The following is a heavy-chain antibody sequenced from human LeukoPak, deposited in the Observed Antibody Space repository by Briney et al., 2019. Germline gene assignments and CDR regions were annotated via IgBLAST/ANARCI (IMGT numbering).Heavy chain of an antibody. V-gene: IGHV3-64*01. D-gene: IGHD3-10*01. CDR1: GFTFSSYA. CDR3: ARKGNYYGSGGSYYYYMDV. Sequence: GGSLRLACAASGFTFSSYAMHWVRQAPGKGLEYVSAISSNGGSTYYANSVKGRFTISRDNSKNTLYLQMGSLRAEDMAVYYCARKGNYYGSGGSYYYYMDVWGKGTTVTVSS. CDR2: ISSNGGST. J-gene: IGHJ6*03.